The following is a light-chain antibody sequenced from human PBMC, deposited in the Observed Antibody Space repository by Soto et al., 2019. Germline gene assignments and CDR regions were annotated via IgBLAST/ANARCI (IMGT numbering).Light chain of an antibody. CDR3: QQYNNWPYT. CDR2: RAS. J-gene: IGKJ2*01. V-gene: IGKV3-15*01. CDR1: QHVSSN. Sequence: EIVMTQSPATLSVSPGGSATLSCRASQHVSSNFAWYRQKPGQAPTLLIYRASTRATGIPARFSGSGSVTEFTLTISSLQSEDFSVYYCQQYNNWPYTFGQGTKLEIK.